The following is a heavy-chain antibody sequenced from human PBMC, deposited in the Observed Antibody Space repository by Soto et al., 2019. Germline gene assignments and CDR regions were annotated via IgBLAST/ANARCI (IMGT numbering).Heavy chain of an antibody. D-gene: IGHD3-10*01. V-gene: IGHV3-33*01. J-gene: IGHJ6*02. CDR1: GFTFSSYG. Sequence: QVQLVESGGGVVQPGRSLRLSCAASGFTFSSYGMHWVRQAPGKGLEWVAVIWYDGSNKYYADSVKGRFTISRDNSKNTLYLQMNSLRAEDTAVYYCARVLTAGGSRPDYYYYGMDVWGQGTTVTVSS. CDR3: ARVLTAGGSRPDYYYYGMDV. CDR2: IWYDGSNK.